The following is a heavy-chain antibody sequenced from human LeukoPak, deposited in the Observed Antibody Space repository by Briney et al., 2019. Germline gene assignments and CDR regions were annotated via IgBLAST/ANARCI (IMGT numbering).Heavy chain of an antibody. CDR3: AKDLYGDYQSDY. CDR2: ISDSDADT. D-gene: IGHD4-17*01. CDR1: GSSFRSFT. V-gene: IGHV3-23*01. J-gene: IGHJ4*02. Sequence: GGSLRLSCAASGSSFRSFTMHWVRQAPGKGLEWVSGISDSDADTHYADSVKGRFTISRDNSKNTVYLQMNSLRAEDTAVYYCAKDLYGDYQSDYWGQGTLVIVSS.